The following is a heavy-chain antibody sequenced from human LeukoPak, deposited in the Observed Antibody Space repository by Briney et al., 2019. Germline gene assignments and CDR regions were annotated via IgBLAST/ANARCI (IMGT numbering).Heavy chain of an antibody. CDR1: GDTLSTYY. V-gene: IGHV4-59*12. CDR2: ISLGNS. D-gene: IGHD5-18*01. Sequence: SETLSLTCSLSGDTLSTYYWNWIRQTPGRGLEWIGHISLGNSEYNPSLKSRVTISVDTSKNEFYLRLTSVTTADTALYFCARDKRHSYGKYFDPWSQGALVSVSS. CDR3: ARDKRHSYGKYFDP. J-gene: IGHJ4*02.